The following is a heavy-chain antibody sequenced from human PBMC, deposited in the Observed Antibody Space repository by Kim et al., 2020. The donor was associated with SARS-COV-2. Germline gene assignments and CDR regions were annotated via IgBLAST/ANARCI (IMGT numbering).Heavy chain of an antibody. V-gene: IGHV5-51*01. D-gene: IGHD6-6*01. J-gene: IGHJ4*02. CDR3: ARPSIAARLGGGYFDY. Sequence: SFQGQVTISADKSISTAYLQWSSLKASDTAMYYCARPSIAARLGGGYFDYWGQGTLVTVSS.